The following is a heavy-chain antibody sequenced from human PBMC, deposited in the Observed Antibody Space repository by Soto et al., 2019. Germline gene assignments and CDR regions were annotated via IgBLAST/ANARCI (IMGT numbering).Heavy chain of an antibody. CDR2: ISAYNGNT. CDR1: GYTFTSYG. V-gene: IGHV1-18*01. CDR3: ARDLLARNYYDSSGYYPFDY. J-gene: IGHJ4*02. Sequence: ASVKVSCKASGYTFTSYGISWVRQAPGQGLEWMGWISAYNGNTNYAQKLQGRVTMTTDTSTSTSYMELRSLRSEDTAVYYCARDLLARNYYDSSGYYPFDYWGQGTLVTVSS. D-gene: IGHD3-22*01.